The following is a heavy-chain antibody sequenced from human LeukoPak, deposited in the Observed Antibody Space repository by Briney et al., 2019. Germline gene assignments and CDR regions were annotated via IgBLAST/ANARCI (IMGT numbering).Heavy chain of an antibody. D-gene: IGHD6-6*01. CDR2: IIPIFGTA. Sequence: SVTVSCKASRGTFSSYAIRCVRQAPGQGLEWMVGIIPIFGTANYAQKFQGRVTITTDESTSTAYMELSSLRSEDTAVYYCASSSSGTNNFDYWGQGTQVTVSS. CDR1: RGTFSSYA. CDR3: ASSSSGTNNFDY. V-gene: IGHV1-69*05. J-gene: IGHJ4*02.